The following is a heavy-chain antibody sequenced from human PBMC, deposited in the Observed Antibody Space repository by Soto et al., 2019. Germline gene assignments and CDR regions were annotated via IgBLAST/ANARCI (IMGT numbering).Heavy chain of an antibody. V-gene: IGHV3-7*01. CDR1: GFTFSSLW. Sequence: EVQLVESGGGLDLPGVSLRLSCAASGFTFSSLWMSCVRQAPGKGLEWVANIKPDGSDQYYVDSVKGRFTLSRDNARNSLYLQMNSLRGDDTAVYYCTRAGGSYYFDFSGQGNLVTVS. J-gene: IGHJ4*02. D-gene: IGHD3-10*01. CDR2: IKPDGSDQ. CDR3: TRAGGSYYFDF.